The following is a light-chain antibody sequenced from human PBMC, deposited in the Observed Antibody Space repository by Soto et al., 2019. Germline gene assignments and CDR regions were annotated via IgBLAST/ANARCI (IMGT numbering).Light chain of an antibody. CDR1: QDLDRW. V-gene: IGKV1-12*01. CDR3: KQSRSFPLT. Sequence: DIQMTLSPSSLSASVGDRVTITCRASQDLDRWLAWYQQKPGEAPKVLIFAASSLQSGLPSRFSGGGSGTDFSLTISSLQPEDFATYYCKQSRSFPLTFGGGTKVEIK. J-gene: IGKJ4*01. CDR2: AAS.